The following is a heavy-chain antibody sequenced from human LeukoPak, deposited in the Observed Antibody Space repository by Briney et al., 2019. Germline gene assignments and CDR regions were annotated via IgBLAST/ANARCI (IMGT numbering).Heavy chain of an antibody. V-gene: IGHV4-34*01. CDR3: ALVEMATIKDY. J-gene: IGHJ4*02. D-gene: IGHD5-12*01. Sequence: SETLSLTCAVYGGSLSGHYWSWIRQPPGKGLEWIGESNHGGSINYNPSLKSRVTISVDTSKNQFSLNLISLTAADTAVYYCALVEMATIKDYWGQGTLVTVSS. CDR2: SNHGGSI. CDR1: GGSLSGHY.